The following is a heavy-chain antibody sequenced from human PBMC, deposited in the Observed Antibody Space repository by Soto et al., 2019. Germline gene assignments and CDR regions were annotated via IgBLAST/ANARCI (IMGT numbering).Heavy chain of an antibody. CDR3: ARGYCSGGSCYWFDP. Sequence: AASVKVSCKASGGTFSSCAISWVRQAPGQGLEWMGGIIPIFGTANYAQKFQGRVTITADESTSTAYMELSSLRSEDTAVYYCARGYCSGGSCYWFDPWGQGTLVTVSS. J-gene: IGHJ5*02. CDR1: GGTFSSCA. CDR2: IIPIFGTA. D-gene: IGHD2-15*01. V-gene: IGHV1-69*13.